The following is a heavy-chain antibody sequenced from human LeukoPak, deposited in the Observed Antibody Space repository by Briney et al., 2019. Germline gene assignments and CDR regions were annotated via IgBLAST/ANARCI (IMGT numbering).Heavy chain of an antibody. CDR1: GFTFSSYG. D-gene: IGHD3-10*01. CDR2: ISSSSSTI. V-gene: IGHV3-48*01. CDR3: AKDGNVLLWFGESYYYYYYYMDV. Sequence: GGSLRLSCAASGFTFSSYGMTWVRQAPGKGLEWVSYISSSSSTIYYADSVKGRFTISRDNSKNTLYLQMDSLRAEDTAVYYCAKDGNVLLWFGESYYYYYYYMDVWGKGTTVTVSS. J-gene: IGHJ6*03.